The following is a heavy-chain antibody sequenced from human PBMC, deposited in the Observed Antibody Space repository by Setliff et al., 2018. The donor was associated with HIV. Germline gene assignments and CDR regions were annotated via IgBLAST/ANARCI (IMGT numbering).Heavy chain of an antibody. J-gene: IGHJ5*02. V-gene: IGHV4-34*01. Sequence: SETLSLTCAVYGGSVSGHYWGWFRQPPGTGLEWIGEITPSGATNYLPSLKSRVTMSLDTSKNQFSLKMTSVTAADTALYYCSNWNTTIDEDAWGQGTLVTVSS. CDR2: ITPSGAT. D-gene: IGHD5-18*01. CDR3: SNWNTTIDEDA. CDR1: GGSVSGHY.